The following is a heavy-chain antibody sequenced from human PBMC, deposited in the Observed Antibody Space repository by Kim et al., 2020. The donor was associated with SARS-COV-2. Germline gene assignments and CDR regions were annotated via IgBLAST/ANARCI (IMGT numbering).Heavy chain of an antibody. D-gene: IGHD5-12*01. Sequence: GTSYYHPSLKSRVIISVDTSKGEFSLKLSSVTAADTAVYYCARLPRGAFDVWGQGTLVTVSS. CDR3: ARLPRGAFDV. CDR2: GTS. J-gene: IGHJ3*01. V-gene: IGHV4-39*01.